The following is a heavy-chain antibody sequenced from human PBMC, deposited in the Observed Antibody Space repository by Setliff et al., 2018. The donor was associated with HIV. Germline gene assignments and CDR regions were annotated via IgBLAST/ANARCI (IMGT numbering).Heavy chain of an antibody. J-gene: IGHJ4*02. CDR2: VYYSGTT. CDR3: ARTLRAAAMGYFDY. D-gene: IGHD5-18*01. Sequence: NPSETLSLTCTVSGGSISSSSYYWGWIRQPPGKGLEWIGSVYYSGTTYYNPSLESRLIMSVDTSKNQFSLKLSSVTAADTAVYYCARTLRAAAMGYFDYWGQGTLVTAPQ. CDR1: GGSISSSSYY. V-gene: IGHV4-39*01.